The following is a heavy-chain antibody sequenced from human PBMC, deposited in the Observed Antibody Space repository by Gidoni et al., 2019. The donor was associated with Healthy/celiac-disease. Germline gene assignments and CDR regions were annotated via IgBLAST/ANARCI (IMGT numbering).Heavy chain of an antibody. CDR1: GGSISSYY. V-gene: IGHV4-59*01. CDR3: AGRVAATFSDY. D-gene: IGHD2-15*01. J-gene: IGHJ4*02. CDR2: IYYSGST. Sequence: ETLSLTCTVSGGSISSYYWSWIRQPPGKGLEWIGYIYYSGSTNYNPSLKSRVTISVNTSKNQFSLKLGLVTAADPAVYYCAGRVAATFSDYWGQGTLDTVSS.